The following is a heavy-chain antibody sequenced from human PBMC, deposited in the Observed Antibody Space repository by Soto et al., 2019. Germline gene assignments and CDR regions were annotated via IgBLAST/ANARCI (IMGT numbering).Heavy chain of an antibody. CDR3: AKEGQYYDILTGYRSYYGMDV. D-gene: IGHD3-9*01. V-gene: IGHV3-30*18. CDR1: GFTFSSYG. CDR2: ISYDGSNK. Sequence: QVQLVESGGGVVQPGRSLRLSCAASGFTFSSYGMHWVCQAPGKGLEWVAVISYDGSNKYYADSVKGRFTISRDNSKNTLYLQMNSLRAEDTAVYYCAKEGQYYDILTGYRSYYGMDVWGQGTTVTVSS. J-gene: IGHJ6*02.